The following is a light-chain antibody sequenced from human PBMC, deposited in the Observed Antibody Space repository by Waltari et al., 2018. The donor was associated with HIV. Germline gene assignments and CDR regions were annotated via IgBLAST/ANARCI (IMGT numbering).Light chain of an antibody. Sequence: QSVLTQPPSGSAAPGQKVTIFCSGSASNIGSKYVSRYQLLPGTAPKLLIYDNSERPSGSPDLFSGSKSGTSATLGITGLQTGDEADYYGGTWDSSLSAVVFGTGTKVTVL. V-gene: IGLV1-51*01. CDR1: ASNIGSKY. J-gene: IGLJ1*01. CDR2: DNS. CDR3: GTWDSSLSAVV.